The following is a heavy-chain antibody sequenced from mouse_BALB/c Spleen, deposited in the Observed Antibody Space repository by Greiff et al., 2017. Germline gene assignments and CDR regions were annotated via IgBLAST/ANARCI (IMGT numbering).Heavy chain of an antibody. V-gene: IGHV2-6-7*01. J-gene: IGHJ4*01. D-gene: IGHD2-3*01. CDR3: ARVGDGDYYAMDY. CDR1: GFSFTGYG. Sequence: QVQLKESGPGLVAPSQSLSITCTVSGFSFTGYGVNWVRQPPGKGLEWLGMIWGDGSTDYNSALKSRLSISKDNSKSQVFLKMNSLQTDDTARYYCARVGDGDYYAMDYWGQGTSVTVSS. CDR2: IWGDGST.